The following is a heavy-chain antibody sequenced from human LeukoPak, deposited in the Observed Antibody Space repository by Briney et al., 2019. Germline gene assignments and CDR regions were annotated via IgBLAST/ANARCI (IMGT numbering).Heavy chain of an antibody. Sequence: GGSLRLSCAASGFTFSSYSMNWVRQAPGKGLEWVSYISSSSSIYYADSVKGRFTISRDNAKNSLYLQMNSLRAEDTAVYYCASYYSGGWYELHYWGQGTLVTVSS. V-gene: IGHV3-48*01. CDR3: ASYYSGGWYELHY. CDR2: ISSSSSI. CDR1: GFTFSSYS. J-gene: IGHJ4*02. D-gene: IGHD6-19*01.